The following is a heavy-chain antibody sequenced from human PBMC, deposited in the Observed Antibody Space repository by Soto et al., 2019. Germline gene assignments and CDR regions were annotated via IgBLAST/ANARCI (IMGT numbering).Heavy chain of an antibody. D-gene: IGHD3-16*01. Sequence: GGSLRLSCAASGFTFSSYDMHWVRQATGKGLEWVSAIGTAGDTYYPGSVKGRFTISREDAKNSLYLQMNSLRAGDTAVYYCARGGSLGFYYYYGMDVWGQGTTVTVSS. J-gene: IGHJ6*02. CDR3: ARGGSLGFYYYYGMDV. CDR1: GFTFSSYD. CDR2: IGTAGDT. V-gene: IGHV3-13*01.